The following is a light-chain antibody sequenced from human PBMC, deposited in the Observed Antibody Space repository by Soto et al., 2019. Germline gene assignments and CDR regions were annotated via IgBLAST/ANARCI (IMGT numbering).Light chain of an antibody. V-gene: IGLV2-14*01. Sequence: QSALTQPASVSGSPGQSITISCTGTSSDVGGYNYVSWYQQHPGKAPKLMIYEVSNLPSGVSNRFSGSKSGNTASLTISGLQAEDEDDYYCSSYTSSSTRVFGGGTKLTV. CDR2: EVS. J-gene: IGLJ3*02. CDR1: SSDVGGYNY. CDR3: SSYTSSSTRV.